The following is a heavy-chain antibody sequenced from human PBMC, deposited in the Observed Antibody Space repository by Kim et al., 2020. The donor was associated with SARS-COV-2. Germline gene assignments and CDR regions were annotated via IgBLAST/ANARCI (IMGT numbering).Heavy chain of an antibody. D-gene: IGHD6-13*01. CDR3: ARVGNSWDKSLGYWFDP. Sequence: SVKVSCKASGGTFSSYAISWVRQAPGQGLEWMGGIIPIFGTANYAQKFQGRVTITADESTSTAYMELSSLRSEDTAVYYCARVGNSWDKSLGYWFDPWGQGTLVTVSS. CDR1: GGTFSSYA. V-gene: IGHV1-69*13. J-gene: IGHJ5*02. CDR2: IIPIFGTA.